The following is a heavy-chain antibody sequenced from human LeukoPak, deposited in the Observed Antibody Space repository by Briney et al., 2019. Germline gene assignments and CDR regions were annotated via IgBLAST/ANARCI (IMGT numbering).Heavy chain of an antibody. D-gene: IGHD1-26*01. V-gene: IGHV1-69-2*01. CDR2: VDPEDGET. J-gene: IGHJ3*02. CDR1: GYTFTDYY. Sequence: ASVKVSXKVSGYTFTDYYMHWVQQAPGKGLEWMGLVDPEDGETIYAEKFQGRVTITADTSTDTAYMELSSLRSEDTAVYYCVKWELLEDAFDIWGQGTMVTVSS. CDR3: VKWELLEDAFDI.